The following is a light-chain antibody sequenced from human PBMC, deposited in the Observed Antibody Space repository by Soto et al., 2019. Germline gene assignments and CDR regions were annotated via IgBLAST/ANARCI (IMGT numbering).Light chain of an antibody. V-gene: IGLV2-14*01. CDR1: SSDIGGYNY. Sequence: SALTQPASVSGSPGQSITISCTGTSSDIGGYNYVSWYQQHPGKAPKVMIYEVSNRPSGVSNRFSGSKSANTASLTISGLQAEDEADYYCSSYASGSTLVVFGGGTKVTVL. J-gene: IGLJ3*02. CDR2: EVS. CDR3: SSYASGSTLVV.